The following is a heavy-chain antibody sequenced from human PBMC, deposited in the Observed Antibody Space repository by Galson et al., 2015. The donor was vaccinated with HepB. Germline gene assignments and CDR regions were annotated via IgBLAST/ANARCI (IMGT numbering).Heavy chain of an antibody. CDR1: GGSISSGGYS. J-gene: IGHJ4*02. CDR2: IYHSGST. Sequence: TLSLTCAVSGGSISSGGYSWSWIRQPPGKGLEWIGYIYHSGSTYYNPSLKSRVTISVDRSKNQFSLKLSSVTAADTAVYYCARGDYYDRAGYFDYWGQGTLVTVSS. D-gene: IGHD3-22*01. V-gene: IGHV4-30-2*01. CDR3: ARGDYYDRAGYFDY.